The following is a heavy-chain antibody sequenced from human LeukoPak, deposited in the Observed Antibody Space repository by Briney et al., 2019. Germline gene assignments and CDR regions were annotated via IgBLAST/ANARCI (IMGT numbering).Heavy chain of an antibody. CDR3: ARTLDGSYYVLDY. CDR2: IYSGGST. V-gene: IGHV3-53*01. CDR1: GFTVSSNY. Sequence: GGSLRLSCAASGFTVSSNYMSWVRQAPGKGLEWVSVIYSGGSTYYADSVKGRFTISRDNSKNTLYLQMNSRRAEDTAVYYCARTLDGSYYVLDYWGQGTLVTVSS. J-gene: IGHJ4*02. D-gene: IGHD1-26*01.